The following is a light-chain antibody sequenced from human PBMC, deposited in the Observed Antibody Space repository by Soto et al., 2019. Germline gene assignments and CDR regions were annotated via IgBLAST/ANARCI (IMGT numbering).Light chain of an antibody. J-gene: IGLJ1*01. V-gene: IGLV2-14*01. CDR3: SSHNPIGTLQI. CDR2: AVS. Sequence: QSALTQPASVSGSPGQSIAISCTGSSSDIGAYNYVSWYQLHPGKAPKLMIYAVSTRTSGVSNRFSGSKSGNTASLTISGLQAEDEADYYCSSHNPIGTLQIFGPGTKVTVL. CDR1: SSDIGAYNY.